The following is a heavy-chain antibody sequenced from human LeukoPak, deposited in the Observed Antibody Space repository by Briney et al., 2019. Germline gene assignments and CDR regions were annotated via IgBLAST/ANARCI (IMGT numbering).Heavy chain of an antibody. V-gene: IGHV3-64D*09. CDR3: TRDITNGASPGDY. Sequence: GASLRLSCAASGFTVTTNGMHWVRQAPGKGLEDVSAISSNGGSTYYADSVKGRFTISRDNSKNTLYLQMSSLRAEDTAVYYCTRDITNGASPGDYWGQGTLVTVSS. CDR1: GFTVTTNG. J-gene: IGHJ4*02. D-gene: IGHD4-17*01. CDR2: ISSNGGST.